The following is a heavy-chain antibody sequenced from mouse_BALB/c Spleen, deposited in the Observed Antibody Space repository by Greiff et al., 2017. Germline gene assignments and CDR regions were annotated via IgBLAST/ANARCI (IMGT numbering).Heavy chain of an antibody. V-gene: IGHV1-7*01. Sequence: VQLQQSGAELAKPGASVKMSCKASGYTFTSYWMHWVKQRPGQGLEWIGYINPSTGYTEYNQKFKDKATLTADKSSSTAYMQLSSLTSEDSAVYYCARGQYSYWGQGTTLTVSS. CDR2: INPSTGYT. J-gene: IGHJ2*01. CDR3: ARGQYSY. D-gene: IGHD3-3*01. CDR1: GYTFTSYW.